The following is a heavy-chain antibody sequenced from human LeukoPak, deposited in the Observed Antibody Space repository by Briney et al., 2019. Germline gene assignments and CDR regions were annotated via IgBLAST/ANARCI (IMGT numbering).Heavy chain of an antibody. V-gene: IGHV3-30*02. CDR2: IHHDGSNK. CDR1: GFTFSSYG. J-gene: IGHJ6*03. D-gene: IGHD3-10*01. CDR3: ARNSGAGYYFYMDV. Sequence: PGGSLRLSCAASGFTFSSYGMHWVRQAPGKGLDWVAFIHHDGSNKYYADSVRGRFTISRDNSKNTLYLQMNSLRAEDTALYYCARNSGAGYYFYMDVWGKGTAVTVSS.